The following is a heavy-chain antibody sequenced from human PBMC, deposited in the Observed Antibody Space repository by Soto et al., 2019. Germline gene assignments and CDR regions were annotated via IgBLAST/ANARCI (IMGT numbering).Heavy chain of an antibody. CDR2: IYYSGNT. CDR3: ATLPPRIVVVLSNIPT. CDR1: GGSISSSSYY. Sequence: PSESLSLTCTVSGGSISSSSYYWGWIRQPPGKGLEWIGSIYYSGNTYYNPSLKSRVTISVDTSKNQFSLKLSSVTAADTAVYYCATLPPRIVVVLSNIPTWGQGTLVTVS. V-gene: IGHV4-39*01. J-gene: IGHJ5*02. D-gene: IGHD2-2*01.